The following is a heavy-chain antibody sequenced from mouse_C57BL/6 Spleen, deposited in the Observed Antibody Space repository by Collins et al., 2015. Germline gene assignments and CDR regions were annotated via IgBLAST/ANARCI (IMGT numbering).Heavy chain of an antibody. CDR3: ARYSPFAY. CDR2: ISSGSSTI. Sequence: DVQLVESGGGLVQPGGSRKLSCAASGFTFSSFGMHWVRQAPEKGLEWVAYISSGSSTIYYADTVKGRFTISRDNPKNTLFLQMTSLRSEDTAMYYCARYSPFAYWGQGTLVTVSA. V-gene: IGHV5-17*02. J-gene: IGHJ3*01. CDR1: GFTFSSFG.